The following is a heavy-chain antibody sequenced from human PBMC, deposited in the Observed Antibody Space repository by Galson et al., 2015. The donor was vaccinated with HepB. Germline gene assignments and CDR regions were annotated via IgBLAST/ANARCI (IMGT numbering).Heavy chain of an antibody. CDR3: ARGGYYGSGSYRGIPWFDP. CDR1: GYTFTSYG. J-gene: IGHJ5*02. Sequence: SVKVSCKASGYTFTSYGISWVRQAPGQGLEWMGWISAYNGNRNYAQKLQDRVTMTTDTSTSTAYMELSSLRSEDTAVYYCARGGYYGSGSYRGIPWFDPWGQGTLVTVSS. V-gene: IGHV1-18*04. D-gene: IGHD3-10*01. CDR2: ISAYNGNR.